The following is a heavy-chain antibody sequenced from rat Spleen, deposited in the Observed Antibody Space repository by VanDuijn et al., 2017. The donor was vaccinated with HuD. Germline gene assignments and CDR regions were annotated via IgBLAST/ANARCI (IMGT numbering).Heavy chain of an antibody. D-gene: IGHD1-2*01. CDR2: IWGNGNT. CDR3: ARGSSYIGYYYVMDA. Sequence: QVQLKESGPGLVQPSQTLSLTCTVSGFSLTSYHVSWVRQPPGKGLEWMGVIWGNGNTNYNSALKSRLSISRDTSKSQVFLKMNNLQTEDTAMYCCARGSSYIGYYYVMDAWGQGASVTVSS. CDR1: GFSLTSYH. J-gene: IGHJ4*01. V-gene: IGHV2-13*01.